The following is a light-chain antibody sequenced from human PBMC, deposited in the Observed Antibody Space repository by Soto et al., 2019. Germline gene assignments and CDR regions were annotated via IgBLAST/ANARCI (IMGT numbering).Light chain of an antibody. V-gene: IGKV3-20*01. Sequence: EIVYTQSPGTLSLSPGERATPSCRARQSVSSSYLAWYQQKPGQAPRLLIYGASSRATGIADRFSGSGSGTDFTLTFSRLEPEDFAVYYCQQYGSPLTFGQGTRLEIK. J-gene: IGKJ5*01. CDR3: QQYGSPLT. CDR2: GAS. CDR1: QSVSSSY.